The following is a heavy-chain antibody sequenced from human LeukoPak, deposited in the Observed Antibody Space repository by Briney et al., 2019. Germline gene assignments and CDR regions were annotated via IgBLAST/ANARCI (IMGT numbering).Heavy chain of an antibody. CDR2: MNPNSGNP. Sequence: SVNVSRKASVYTHTSYDINGVRQPTARGLEWMGWMNPNSGNPVYAQKFRGRVTITKNTSISTAYIEMSSLRSEDTDVYYCARAGKYYDILTGFSSMGFDPWGQGTLVTVSS. CDR3: ARAGKYYDILTGFSSMGFDP. V-gene: IGHV1-8*03. J-gene: IGHJ5*02. CDR1: VYTHTSYD. D-gene: IGHD3-9*01.